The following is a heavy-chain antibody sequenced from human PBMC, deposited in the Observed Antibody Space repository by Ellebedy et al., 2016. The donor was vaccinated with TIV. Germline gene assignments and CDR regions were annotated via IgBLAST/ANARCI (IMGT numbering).Heavy chain of an antibody. CDR1: GITFSSHA. CDR3: AKELHMWGTIMIDC. CDR2: ISGSGDKT. Sequence: GESLKISCAASGITFSSHAISWVRQTPGKGLEWVSAISGSGDKTYYTDSVKGRFTLSRDNSQNTLYLQMNSLRAEDTAVYYCAKELHMWGTIMIDCWGPGTLVTVSS. J-gene: IGHJ4*02. V-gene: IGHV3-23*01. D-gene: IGHD3-16*01.